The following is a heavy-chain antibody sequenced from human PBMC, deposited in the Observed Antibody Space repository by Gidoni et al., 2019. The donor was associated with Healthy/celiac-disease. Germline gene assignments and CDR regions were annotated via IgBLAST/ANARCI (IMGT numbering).Heavy chain of an antibody. CDR2: SIPRCGTA. V-gene: IGHV1-69*01. D-gene: IGHD3-22*01. CDR1: GGTFSSYA. Sequence: QVQLVQSGAEVKKPGSSVTVSCQASGGTFSSYAISWVRQAPGQGLEGLGGSIPRCGTASYGQECRGRVTIAGEESTSTGYMGLSGLRSEDRAVYYGGRGITMRAGAGEGCYYFDYWGQGTLVTVSS. J-gene: IGHJ4*02. CDR3: GRGITMRAGAGEGCYYFDY.